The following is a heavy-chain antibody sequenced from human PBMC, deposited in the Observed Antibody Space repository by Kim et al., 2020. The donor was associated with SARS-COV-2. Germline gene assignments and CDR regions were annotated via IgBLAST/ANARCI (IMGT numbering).Heavy chain of an antibody. V-gene: IGHV3-33*01. CDR2: K. J-gene: IGHJ4*02. CDR3: ARARKKSFDY. Sequence: KNDADSVKGRLTISRDNSKNTVDLQMNSLRVEDTAVYYCARARKKSFDYWGQGTLVTVSS.